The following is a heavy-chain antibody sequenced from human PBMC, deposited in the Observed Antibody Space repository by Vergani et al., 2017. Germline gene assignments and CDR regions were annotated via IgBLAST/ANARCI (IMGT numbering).Heavy chain of an antibody. J-gene: IGHJ2*01. Sequence: EVQLLESGGGLVQPGGSLRLSCAASGFTFSSYSMNWVRQAPGKGLEWVSSISSSSSYIYYADSVKGRFTISRDNAKNSLYLQMNSLRAEDTAVYYCARGGIAAAGRGGYWYFDLWGRGTLVTVSS. V-gene: IGHV3-21*01. CDR1: GFTFSSYS. D-gene: IGHD6-13*01. CDR2: ISSSSSYI. CDR3: ARGGIAAAGRGGYWYFDL.